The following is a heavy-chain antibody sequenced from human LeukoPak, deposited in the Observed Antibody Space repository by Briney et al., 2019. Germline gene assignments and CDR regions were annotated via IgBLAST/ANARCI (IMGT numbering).Heavy chain of an antibody. D-gene: IGHD6-19*01. Sequence: GGSLRLSCAASGFTFSSYGMHWVRQAPGKGLEWVAFIRYDGSNKYYADSVKGRFTISRDNSKNTLYLQMNSLRAEDTAVYYCAKDGGGSGWYEPFDYWGQGTLVTVSS. CDR2: IRYDGSNK. V-gene: IGHV3-30*02. J-gene: IGHJ4*02. CDR1: GFTFSSYG. CDR3: AKDGGGSGWYEPFDY.